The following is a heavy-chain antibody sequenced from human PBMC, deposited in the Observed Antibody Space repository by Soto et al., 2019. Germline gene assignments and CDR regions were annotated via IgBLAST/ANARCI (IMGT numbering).Heavy chain of an antibody. D-gene: IGHD2-2*02. CDR1: GFNFFNYA. V-gene: IGHV3-23*01. Sequence: GGSLRLSCAASGFNFFNYAMNWVRQAPGKGLEWVSGISGGGEGTYYADSVEGRFTISRDNSKNTLYLQMNSLRAEDAAIYFCAKDLRGGAYTDSFDIWGQGTVVTVSS. CDR3: AKDLRGGAYTDSFDI. CDR2: ISGGGEGT. J-gene: IGHJ3*02.